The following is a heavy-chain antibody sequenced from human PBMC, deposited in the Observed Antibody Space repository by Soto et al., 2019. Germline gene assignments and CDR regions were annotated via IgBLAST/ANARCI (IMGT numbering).Heavy chain of an antibody. Sequence: QVQLVQSGPEVKKPGSSVKVSCKASGGTFSSYAISWVRQAPGQGLEWMGGIVPIFGTPNYAQKFQGRVTITADEPTSTAYMELSGLRSEDTALYYCARANVGATFVHYYYGMDVWGQGTTVTVSS. CDR2: IVPIFGTP. V-gene: IGHV1-69*12. CDR1: GGTFSSYA. J-gene: IGHJ6*02. CDR3: ARANVGATFVHYYYGMDV.